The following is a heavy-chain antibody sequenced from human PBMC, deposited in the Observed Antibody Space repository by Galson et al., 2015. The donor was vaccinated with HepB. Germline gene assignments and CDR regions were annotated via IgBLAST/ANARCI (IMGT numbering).Heavy chain of an antibody. CDR2: ISSSGDTI. CDR3: ARGGNYFYYYMDV. CDR1: GFTFSTYG. V-gene: IGHV3-48*01. Sequence: SLRLSCAVSGFTFSTYGMNWVRQAPGKGLEWVSYISSSGDTIYYADSVKGRFSISRDSAKNSLYLQMNSLRPEDTAIYYCARGGNYFYYYMDVWGKGTTVTISS. J-gene: IGHJ6*03. D-gene: IGHD1-26*01.